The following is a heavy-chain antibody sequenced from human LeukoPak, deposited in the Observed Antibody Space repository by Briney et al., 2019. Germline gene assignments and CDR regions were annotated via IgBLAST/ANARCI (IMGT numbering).Heavy chain of an antibody. Sequence: ASVKVSCKASGYTFTGYHMHWVRQAPGQGLEWMGRINPNSGDTNYAQNFQGRVTMTRDTSISTAYMELSRLRSDDTAVYYCATGGYDILTDYYRGCFQHWGQGTLVTVSS. V-gene: IGHV1-2*06. J-gene: IGHJ1*01. CDR1: GYTFTGYH. D-gene: IGHD3-9*01. CDR3: ATGGYDILTDYYRGCFQH. CDR2: INPNSGDT.